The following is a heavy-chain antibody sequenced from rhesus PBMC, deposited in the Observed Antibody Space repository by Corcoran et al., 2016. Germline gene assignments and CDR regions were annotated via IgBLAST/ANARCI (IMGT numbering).Heavy chain of an antibody. CDR2: ISAGGGTT. D-gene: IGHD3-34*01. CDR1: GDPVSTYW. Sequence: QLQLQESGPGLVKPSETLSLTCAVSGDPVSTYWWSWIRQPPGKGLECIGRISAGGGTTSYNLSLKSRVTISIDTSKNQFSLKLSSMTAADTAVYYCAKVNGGDWGQGILVTVPS. J-gene: IGHJ4*01. CDR3: AKVNGGD. V-gene: IGHV4-173*01.